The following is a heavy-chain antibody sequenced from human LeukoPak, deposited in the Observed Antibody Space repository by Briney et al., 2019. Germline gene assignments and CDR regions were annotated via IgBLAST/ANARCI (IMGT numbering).Heavy chain of an antibody. CDR2: IIPMFETA. V-gene: IGHV1-69*13. J-gene: IGHJ4*02. D-gene: IGHD3/OR15-3a*01. Sequence: ASVTVSCKASGGTFRDYSISWLRQAPGQGLEWMGGIIPMFETAMYARSFKGKVTITADELTSTFHLELSNLISEDTAVYYCAEGTGERCLESWGQGTLVTVSS. CDR1: GGTFRDYS. CDR3: AEGTGERCLES.